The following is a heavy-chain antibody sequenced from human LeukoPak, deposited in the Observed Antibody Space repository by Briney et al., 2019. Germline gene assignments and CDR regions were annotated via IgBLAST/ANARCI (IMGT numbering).Heavy chain of an antibody. CDR1: GFTFSSYA. CDR3: AKSAYSSSCSSFDY. Sequence: GGSLRLSCTASGFTFSSYAMSWVRQAPGKGLEWVSAISGSSGSTYYIDSVKGRFTISRDNSKNTLYLQMSSLRAEDTAIYYCAKSAYSSSCSSFDYWGQGTLVTVSS. J-gene: IGHJ4*02. CDR2: ISGSSGST. V-gene: IGHV3-23*01. D-gene: IGHD6-13*01.